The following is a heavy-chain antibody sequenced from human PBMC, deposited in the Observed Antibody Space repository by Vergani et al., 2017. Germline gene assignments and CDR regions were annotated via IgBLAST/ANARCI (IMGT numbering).Heavy chain of an antibody. V-gene: IGHV4-59*01. D-gene: IGHD3-3*01. CDR3: ARLSGYDFWSGYLNWYFDL. Sequence: QVQLQESGPGLVKPSETLSLTCTVSGGSISSYYWSWIRQPPGKGLEWIGYIYYSGSTNYNPSLKSRVTISVDTSKNQFSLKLSSVTAADTAVYYCARLSGYDFWSGYLNWYFDLWGRGTLVTVSS. CDR1: GGSISSYY. J-gene: IGHJ2*01. CDR2: IYYSGST.